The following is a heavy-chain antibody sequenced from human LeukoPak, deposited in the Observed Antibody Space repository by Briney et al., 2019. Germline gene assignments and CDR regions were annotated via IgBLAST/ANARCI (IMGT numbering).Heavy chain of an antibody. J-gene: IGHJ4*02. CDR3: ARGAQWVLDY. Sequence: GGSLRLSCAASGFVFSNCEINWVRQAPGEGLEWVSYISTSGNDIKYADSVKGRFTISRDNAKNSLYLQLNSLRADDTAVYYCARGAQWVLDYWGRGTLVTVSS. D-gene: IGHD1-26*01. CDR1: GFVFSNCE. CDR2: ISTSGNDI. V-gene: IGHV3-48*03.